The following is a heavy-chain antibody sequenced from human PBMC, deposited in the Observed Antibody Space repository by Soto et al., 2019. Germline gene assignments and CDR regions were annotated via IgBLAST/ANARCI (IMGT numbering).Heavy chain of an antibody. V-gene: IGHV4-59*01. D-gene: IGHD6-13*01. Sequence: PSGNPSLTCTVSCGSIYSYYLDWVRPPPGKGLEWIGYIYYSGSTNYNPSLKSRVTISVDTSNNQFSLKLSSVTAADTAVYYCARIAAAGTGWFDPWGQGTLVTVSS. CDR1: CGSIYSYY. CDR3: ARIAAAGTGWFDP. CDR2: IYYSGST. J-gene: IGHJ5*02.